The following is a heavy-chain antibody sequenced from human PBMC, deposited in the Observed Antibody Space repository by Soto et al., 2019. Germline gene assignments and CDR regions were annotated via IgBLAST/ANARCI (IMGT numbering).Heavy chain of an antibody. V-gene: IGHV1-24*01. D-gene: IGHD3-3*01. Sequence: ATMTVSRQGSGCPPTELYKRRVRPAPGKRLKWMGGFDHEDGETIYAQKFQGRVTMTEDTSTDTAYMELSSLRSEDTAVYYCATDGGVLRFLEWPFDAFDIWGQGTMVTVSS. J-gene: IGHJ3*02. CDR2: FDHEDGET. CDR1: GCPPTELY. CDR3: ATDGGVLRFLEWPFDAFDI.